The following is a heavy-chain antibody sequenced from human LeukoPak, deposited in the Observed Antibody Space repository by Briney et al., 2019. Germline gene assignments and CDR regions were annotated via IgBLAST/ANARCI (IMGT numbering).Heavy chain of an antibody. D-gene: IGHD6-19*01. Sequence: GXSLRLSCGVSGFTFSSYWMSWVRQAPGKGLEWVANIKQDGSEKYYVDSVKGRFTISRDNAKNSLYLQMNSLRAEDTAVYYCARDLKYSSGWYDYWGQGTLVTVSS. V-gene: IGHV3-7*01. CDR2: IKQDGSEK. CDR3: ARDLKYSSGWYDY. J-gene: IGHJ4*02. CDR1: GFTFSSYW.